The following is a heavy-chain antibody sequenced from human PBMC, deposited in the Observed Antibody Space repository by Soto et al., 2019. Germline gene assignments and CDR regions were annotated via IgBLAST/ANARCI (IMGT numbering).Heavy chain of an antibody. V-gene: IGHV3-33*01. CDR3: GRGIDYGNYAIDY. J-gene: IGHJ4*02. Sequence: AWGSLRLSCAASGFNFINTGMHFFRHAPGKGLEWVAVIWYDGSNMFYADSVKGRFTISRDNSKNTLFLQMNSLRGEDTAVYYCGRGIDYGNYAIDYWGQGTLVTVSS. CDR2: IWYDGSNM. CDR1: GFNFINTG. D-gene: IGHD4-17*01.